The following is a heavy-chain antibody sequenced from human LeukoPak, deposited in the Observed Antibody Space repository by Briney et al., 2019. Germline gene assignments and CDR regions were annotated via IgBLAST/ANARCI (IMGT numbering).Heavy chain of an antibody. CDR3: ARGVLVHAFDI. CDR2: IYSGGST. Sequence: GGSLRLSCAASGFTVSSNYMSWVRQAPGKGLEWVSVIYSGGSTYYADSVKGRFTIPRDNSKNTLYLQMNSLRAEDTAVYYCARGVLVHAFDIWGQGTMVTVSS. J-gene: IGHJ3*02. CDR1: GFTVSSNY. D-gene: IGHD2-8*02. V-gene: IGHV3-66*01.